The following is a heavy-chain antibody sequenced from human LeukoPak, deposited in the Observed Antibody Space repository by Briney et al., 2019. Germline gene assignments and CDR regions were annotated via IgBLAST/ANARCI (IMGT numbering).Heavy chain of an antibody. D-gene: IGHD3-10*01. V-gene: IGHV1-18*01. CDR3: ARVELLWFGVLFHRSRWFDP. J-gene: IGHJ5*02. CDR1: GYTFTSYG. CDR2: ISAYNGNT. Sequence: GASVKVSCKASGYTFTSYGISWVRQAPGQGLEWMGWISAYNGNTNYAQKLQGRVTMTTDTSTSTAYMELRSLRSDDTAVYYCARVELLWFGVLFHRSRWFDPWGQGTLVTVSS.